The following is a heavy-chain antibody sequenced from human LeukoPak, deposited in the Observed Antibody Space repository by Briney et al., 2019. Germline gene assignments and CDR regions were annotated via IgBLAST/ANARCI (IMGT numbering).Heavy chain of an antibody. J-gene: IGHJ4*02. CDR2: IYPGDSDT. Sequence: GEALKISCKGSGYSFTSYWIGWVRQIPGKGVEWMGIIYPGDSDTRYSPSFQGQVTISADKTISTAYLQWSSLKASDTAMYYCARLDVDTAMAIDYWGQGTLVTVSS. D-gene: IGHD5-18*01. CDR1: GYSFTSYW. V-gene: IGHV5-51*01. CDR3: ARLDVDTAMAIDY.